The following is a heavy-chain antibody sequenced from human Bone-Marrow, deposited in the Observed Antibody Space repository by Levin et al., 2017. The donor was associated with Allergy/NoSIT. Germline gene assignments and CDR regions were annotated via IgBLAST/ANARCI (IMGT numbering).Heavy chain of an antibody. CDR2: ISSSSSTI. CDR1: GFTFSSYS. V-gene: IGHV3-48*02. D-gene: IGHD3-10*01. CDR3: ARVAMVRGVILDAFDI. J-gene: IGHJ3*02. Sequence: GGSLRLSCAASGFTFSSYSMNWVRQAPGKGLEWVSYISSSSSTIYYADSVKGRFTISRDNAKNSLYLQMNSLRDEDTAVYYCARVAMVRGVILDAFDIWGQGTMVTVSS.